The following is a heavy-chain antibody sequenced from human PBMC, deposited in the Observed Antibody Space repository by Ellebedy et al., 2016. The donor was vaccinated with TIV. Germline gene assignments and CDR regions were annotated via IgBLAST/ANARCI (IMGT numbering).Heavy chain of an antibody. D-gene: IGHD1-26*01. CDR3: ARDGGSYYGANH. CDR2: INCNSGHT. Sequence: AASVKVSCKASGYTFTSYGISWVRQAPGQGLEWMGWINCNSGHTNYSQKIQGRVTMTTDTSTSTAYMELRSLRSDDTAVYYCARDGGSYYGANHWGQGTLVTVSS. CDR1: GYTFTSYG. V-gene: IGHV1-18*04. J-gene: IGHJ5*02.